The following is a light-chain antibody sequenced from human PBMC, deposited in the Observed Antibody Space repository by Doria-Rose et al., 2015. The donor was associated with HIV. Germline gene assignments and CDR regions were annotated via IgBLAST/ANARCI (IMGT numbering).Light chain of an antibody. Sequence: PASVSGSPGQSITISCTGTSSDVGGYKYVSWYQQHPGKAPKLMIYEVNNRPSGASNRFSGSKSGNTASLTISGLQAEDEADYYCSSYTRGCTLVVFGTGTKVTVL. J-gene: IGLJ1*01. CDR3: SSYTRGCTLVV. V-gene: IGLV2-14*01. CDR2: EVN. CDR1: SSDVGGYKY.